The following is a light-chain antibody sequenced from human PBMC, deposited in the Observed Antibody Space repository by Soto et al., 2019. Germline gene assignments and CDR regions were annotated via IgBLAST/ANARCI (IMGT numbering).Light chain of an antibody. Sequence: SAATVSLAKLERCTLSCRASQSVSSNLAWYQQRPGQAPRLLIYDASNRATGIPARFSGSGSGTDFTLTISSLQPEDFTRYKCPQRRIWPPPFG. V-gene: IGKV3-11*01. CDR2: DAS. CDR1: QSVSSN. CDR3: PQRRIWPPP. J-gene: IGKJ2*01.